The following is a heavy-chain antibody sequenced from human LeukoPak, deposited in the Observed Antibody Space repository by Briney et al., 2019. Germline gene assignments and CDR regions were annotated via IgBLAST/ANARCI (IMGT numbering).Heavy chain of an antibody. V-gene: IGHV1-69*13. D-gene: IGHD3-10*01. Sequence: ASVKVSCKASGGTFSSYAISRVRQAPGQGLEWMGGIIPIFGTANYAQKFQGRVTITADESTSTAYMELRSLRSEDTAVYYCARDLWWYGELPAFDIWGQGTMVTVSS. CDR2: IIPIFGTA. CDR3: ARDLWWYGELPAFDI. J-gene: IGHJ3*02. CDR1: GGTFSSYA.